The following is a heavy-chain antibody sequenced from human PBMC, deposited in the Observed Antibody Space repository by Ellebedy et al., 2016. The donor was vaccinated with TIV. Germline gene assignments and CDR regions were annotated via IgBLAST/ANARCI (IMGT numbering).Heavy chain of an antibody. V-gene: IGHV3-23*01. CDR3: VTRITRNY. CDR1: GFTFTNYG. Sequence: GESLKISCAASGFTFTNYGMSWVRQAPGKGLEWVSAISGSGSSTYYADSVKGRFTISRDNSKNMLYLQMNSLRAEDTAVYYCVTRITRNYWGQGTLVTVSS. D-gene: IGHD3-10*01. CDR2: ISGSGSST. J-gene: IGHJ4*02.